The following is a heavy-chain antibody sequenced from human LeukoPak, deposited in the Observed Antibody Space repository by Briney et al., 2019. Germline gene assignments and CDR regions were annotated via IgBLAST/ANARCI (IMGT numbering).Heavy chain of an antibody. D-gene: IGHD2/OR15-2a*01. J-gene: IGHJ3*02. Sequence: SQTLSLTCTVSGGSISSGSYYWSWIRQPAGKGLEWIGHIYTSGTTTYNPSLKGRVTVSADTSKNQFSLRLNSVTAADTAVYYCAAFLLEQIDAFDIWGQGTKVSVSS. V-gene: IGHV4-61*09. CDR1: GGSISSGSYY. CDR2: IYTSGTT. CDR3: AAFLLEQIDAFDI.